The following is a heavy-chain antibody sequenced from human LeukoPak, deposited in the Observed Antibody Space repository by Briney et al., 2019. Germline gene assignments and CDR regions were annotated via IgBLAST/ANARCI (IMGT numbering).Heavy chain of an antibody. V-gene: IGHV3-74*01. CDR3: ARGGFHHGFDI. CDR2: IDNDGTEA. D-gene: IGHD1-14*01. CDR1: GFRFIDYW. J-gene: IGHJ3*02. Sequence: GGSLRLSCAASGFRFIDYWIHWVRQAPGKGLVWVSRIDNDGTEAIYADSVKGRFTMSRDNAKDTLSLQINSLRAEDTGVYYCARGGFHHGFDIWGRGTMVTVSS.